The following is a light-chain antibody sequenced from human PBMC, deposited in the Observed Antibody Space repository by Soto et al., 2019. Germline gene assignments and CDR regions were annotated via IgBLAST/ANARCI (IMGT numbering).Light chain of an antibody. CDR2: EDT. CDR1: NIGFKS. Sequence: YELTQPSSVSVAPGQTARITCGGNNIGFKSVYWYQQRPGQAPVLVVSEDTDRPAGIPERISASNSGNTATLTISGVEGGDEADYYCQVWDSGSDQLVFGGGTKVTVL. V-gene: IGLV3-21*02. CDR3: QVWDSGSDQLV. J-gene: IGLJ2*01.